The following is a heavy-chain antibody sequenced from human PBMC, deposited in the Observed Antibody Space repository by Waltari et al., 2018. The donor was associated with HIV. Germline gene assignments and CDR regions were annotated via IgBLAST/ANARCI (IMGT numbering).Heavy chain of an antibody. D-gene: IGHD4-17*01. J-gene: IGHJ4*02. Sequence: QVQLVESGGGVVQPGRSLRPDCVASGLTSSSSALPWVRQAPGKGLEWVAVISYYGRNKYYADSVKGRFTISRDNSKNTLYLQMNSLRAEDTAVYYCARPMNYGDYPYYFDYWGQGTLVTVSS. V-gene: IGHV3-30*01. CDR2: ISYYGRNK. CDR3: ARPMNYGDYPYYFDY. CDR1: GLTSSSSA.